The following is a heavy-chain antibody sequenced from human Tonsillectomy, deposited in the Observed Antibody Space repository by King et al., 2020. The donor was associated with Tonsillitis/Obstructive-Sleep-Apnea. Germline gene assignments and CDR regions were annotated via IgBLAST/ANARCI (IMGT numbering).Heavy chain of an antibody. Sequence: VQLQQWGAGLLKPSETPSLTCAVYGGSFSGYYWSWIRQPPGKGLEWIGEINHSGSTNYNPSLKSRVTISVDTSKNQFSLKLSSVTAADTAVYYCARGYSSAFDIWGQGTMVTVSS. J-gene: IGHJ3*02. CDR3: ARGYSSAFDI. D-gene: IGHD2-15*01. V-gene: IGHV4-34*01. CDR2: INHSGST. CDR1: GGSFSGYY.